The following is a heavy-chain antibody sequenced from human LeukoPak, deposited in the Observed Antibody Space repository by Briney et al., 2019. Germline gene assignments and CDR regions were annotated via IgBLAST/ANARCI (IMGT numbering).Heavy chain of an antibody. CDR2: IRSDGSST. J-gene: IGHJ4*02. Sequence: GGSLRLSCVAPGFSFSDYIMRWVRQAPGKGLEYVSAIRSDGSSTVYPNSVKGRFTISRDNSKSTLYLQMGSLRAEDTAVYYCTGRYGDHSGWAGYHDSWGQGTLVTVSS. CDR3: TGRYGDHSGWAGYHDS. CDR1: GFSFSDYI. V-gene: IGHV3-64*01. D-gene: IGHD6-19*01.